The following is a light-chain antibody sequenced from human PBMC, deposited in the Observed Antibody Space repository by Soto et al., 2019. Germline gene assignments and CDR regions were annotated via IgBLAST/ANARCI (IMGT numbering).Light chain of an antibody. CDR1: QNINNY. CDR3: QKYENLPT. CDR2: DAS. Sequence: DIHMTQSPSSLSASVGHRVTITCQASQNINNYLNWHQQKPGRAPKLLIYDASNLEAGVPSRFRGSGSGTDFTFTISRLQPEDIATYYCQKYENLPTFGQGTRLEIK. J-gene: IGKJ5*01. V-gene: IGKV1-33*01.